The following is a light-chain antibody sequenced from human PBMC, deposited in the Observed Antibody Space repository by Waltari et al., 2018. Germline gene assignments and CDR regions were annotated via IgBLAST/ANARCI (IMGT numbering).Light chain of an antibody. V-gene: IGKV1-33*01. Sequence: DIQMTQSPSSLSASVGDRVTISCQASQDITNNLNWYQQKPGQAPKLLIYEASTLHTGVPSRCRGRGYGTDFTLIISRLQPEDVATYYCQHFENLPLTFGGGTKVEIK. CDR3: QHFENLPLT. CDR1: QDITNN. J-gene: IGKJ4*01. CDR2: EAS.